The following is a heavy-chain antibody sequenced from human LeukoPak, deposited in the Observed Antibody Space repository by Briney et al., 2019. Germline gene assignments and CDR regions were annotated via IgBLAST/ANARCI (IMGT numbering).Heavy chain of an antibody. J-gene: IGHJ4*02. Sequence: SETLSLTCTVSGGSISSSSYYWGWIRQPPGKGLEWIGSIYYSGSTYYNPSLKSRVTISVDTSKNQFSPKLSSVTAADTAVYYCARRLYSYGPTPFDYWGQGTLVTVSS. CDR3: ARRLYSYGPTPFDY. D-gene: IGHD5-18*01. CDR1: GGSISSSSYY. CDR2: IYYSGST. V-gene: IGHV4-39*01.